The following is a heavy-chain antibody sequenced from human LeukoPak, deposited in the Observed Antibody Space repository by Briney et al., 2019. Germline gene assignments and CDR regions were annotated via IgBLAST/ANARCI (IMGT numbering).Heavy chain of an antibody. J-gene: IGHJ6*03. D-gene: IGHD3-9*01. CDR3: ARGTTGYIKETGIDYYYYYYMDV. V-gene: IGHV4-4*07. Sequence: PSETLSLTCTVSGGSISSYYWSWIRQPAGKGLERIGRIYTSGSTNYNPSLKSRVTISVDKSKNQFSLKLSSVTAADTAVYYCARGTTGYIKETGIDYYYYYYMDVWGKGTTVTVSS. CDR1: GGSISSYY. CDR2: IYTSGST.